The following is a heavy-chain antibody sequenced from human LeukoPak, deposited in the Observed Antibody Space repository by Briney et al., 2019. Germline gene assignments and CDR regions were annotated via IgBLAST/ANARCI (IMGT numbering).Heavy chain of an antibody. CDR2: MNPNSGNT. CDR1: GYTFTSYD. CDR3: ARDRVGYYYDSSGYDVPSDIDY. Sequence: ASVKVSCKASGYTFTSYDINWVRQATGQGLEWMGWMNPNSGNTGYAQKLQGRVTMTTDTSTSTAYMELRSLRSDDTAVYYCARDRVGYYYDSSGYDVPSDIDYWAQGTLVTVSS. D-gene: IGHD3-22*01. V-gene: IGHV1-8*01. J-gene: IGHJ4*02.